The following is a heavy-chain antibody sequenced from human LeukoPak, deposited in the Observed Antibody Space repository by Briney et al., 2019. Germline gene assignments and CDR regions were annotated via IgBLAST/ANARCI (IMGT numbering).Heavy chain of an antibody. V-gene: IGHV3-33*06. D-gene: IGHD2-15*01. J-gene: IGHJ4*02. Sequence: PGRSLRLSCAASGFTFSSYGMHWVRQAPGKGLEWVAVIWYDGSNKYYVDSVKGRFTISRDNSKNTLYLQMNSLRAEDTAVYYCAKEGEYCSGGSCYRGFDYWGQGTLVTVSS. CDR3: AKEGEYCSGGSCYRGFDY. CDR1: GFTFSSYG. CDR2: IWYDGSNK.